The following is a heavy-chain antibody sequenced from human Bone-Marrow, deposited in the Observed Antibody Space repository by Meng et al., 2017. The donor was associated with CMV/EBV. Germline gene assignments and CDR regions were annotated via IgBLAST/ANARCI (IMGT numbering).Heavy chain of an antibody. J-gene: IGHJ3*02. CDR1: GGSINSYY. D-gene: IGHD4/OR15-4a*01. CDR2: IYYSGST. V-gene: IGHV4-59*01. CDR3: AGSLRAFDI. Sequence: SETLSLTCTVSGGSINSYYWSWIRQPPGKGLEWIGYIYYSGSTNYNPSLKSRVTISVDTSKNQFSLKLSSVTAADTAVYYCAGSLRAFDIWGQGTMVTVSS.